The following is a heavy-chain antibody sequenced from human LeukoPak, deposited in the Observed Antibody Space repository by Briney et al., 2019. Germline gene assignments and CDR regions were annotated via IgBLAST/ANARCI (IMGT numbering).Heavy chain of an antibody. CDR1: GFTFSVYG. V-gene: IGHV3-33*01. CDR3: ARDVSPYGSGSYFDY. J-gene: IGHJ4*02. Sequence: GGSLRLSCAASGFTFSVYGMHWVRQAPGKGLEWVAVIWFDGNNKYYEDSVKGRFTISRDNSKNTLYLQMNSLRADDTAVYYCARDVSPYGSGSYFDYWGQGTLVTVSS. D-gene: IGHD3-10*01. CDR2: IWFDGNNK.